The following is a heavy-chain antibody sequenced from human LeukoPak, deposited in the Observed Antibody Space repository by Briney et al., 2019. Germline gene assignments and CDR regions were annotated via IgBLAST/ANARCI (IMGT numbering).Heavy chain of an antibody. V-gene: IGHV1-46*01. J-gene: IGHJ4*02. Sequence: ASVKVSCKASGYTFTSYYMHWVRQAPGQGLEWMGIINPSGGSTSHAQKFQGRVTMTRDTSTSTVYMELSSLRSEDTAVYYCAREMGYYYDSSGYPIDYWGQGTLVTVSS. CDR2: INPSGGST. D-gene: IGHD3-22*01. CDR3: AREMGYYYDSSGYPIDY. CDR1: GYTFTSYY.